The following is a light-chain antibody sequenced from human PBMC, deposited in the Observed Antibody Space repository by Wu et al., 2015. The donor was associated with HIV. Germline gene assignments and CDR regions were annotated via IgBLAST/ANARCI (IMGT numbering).Light chain of an antibody. V-gene: IGKV1-12*01. CDR2: SAV. CDR1: SHVGTS. Sequence: DIQMTQYPSSVTASVGDRVFISCRASSHVGTSLAWYQQTPHKPPKLLIYSAVRLTDGVPSRFNATGSGTGFTLTINSLQPEDFATYICQQGNSFPQTFGQGTKV. J-gene: IGKJ1*01. CDR3: QQGNSFPQT.